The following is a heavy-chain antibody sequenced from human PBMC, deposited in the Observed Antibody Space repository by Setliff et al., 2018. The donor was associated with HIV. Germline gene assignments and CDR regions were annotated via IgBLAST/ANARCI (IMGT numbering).Heavy chain of an antibody. Sequence: SETLSLTCSVSGASITRGGDFWSWIRQHPGKGLEWIGYIYYSGNTNYNPSLKSRVTISVDTSKKQFSLKLSSVIAADTAVYYCARHHNTMVRGVAYFQHWGQGTLVTVSS. CDR2: IYYSGNT. CDR3: ARHHNTMVRGVAYFQH. CDR1: GASITRGGDF. V-gene: IGHV4-61*08. D-gene: IGHD3-10*01. J-gene: IGHJ1*01.